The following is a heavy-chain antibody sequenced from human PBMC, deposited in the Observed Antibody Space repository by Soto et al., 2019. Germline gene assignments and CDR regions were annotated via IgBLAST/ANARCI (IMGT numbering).Heavy chain of an antibody. D-gene: IGHD2-8*01. J-gene: IGHJ4*02. CDR3: ARAISIIMAAPAY. CDR2: VSPYNGNA. V-gene: IGHV1-18*04. Sequence: WASVKVSCKTSGYTFSNYAISWVRQAPGQGLEWMGWVSPYNGNANYTEKLQGRVSMTTDTSTTTAYMELTSLTSDDAAIYYCARAISIIMAAPAYWGQGTLFTVSS. CDR1: GYTFSNYA.